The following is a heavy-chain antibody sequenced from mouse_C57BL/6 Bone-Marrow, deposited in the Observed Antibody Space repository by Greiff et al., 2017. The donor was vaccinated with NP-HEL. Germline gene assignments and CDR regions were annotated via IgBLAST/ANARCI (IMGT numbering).Heavy chain of an antibody. CDR2: INYDGSST. D-gene: IGHD2-4*01. CDR1: GFTFSDYY. CDR3: AKPYYDYDGRYYFDY. Sequence: EVMLVESEGGLVQPGSSMKLSCTASGFTFSDYYMAWVRQVPEKGLEWVANINYDGSSTYYLDSLKSRFIISRDNAKNILYLQMSSLKSEDTATYYCAKPYYDYDGRYYFDYWGKGTTLTVSS. V-gene: IGHV5-16*01. J-gene: IGHJ2*01.